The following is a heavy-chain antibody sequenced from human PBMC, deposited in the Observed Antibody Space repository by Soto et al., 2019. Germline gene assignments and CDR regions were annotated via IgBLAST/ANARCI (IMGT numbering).Heavy chain of an antibody. V-gene: IGHV4-30-4*01. J-gene: IGHJ4*02. CDR1: GGSISSGDYY. D-gene: IGHD2-2*01. CDR2: IYYSGST. CDR3: ARGGWEVVPAAFGY. Sequence: PSETLSLTCTVSGGSISSGDYYWSWIRQPPGKGLEWIGYIYYSGSTYYNPSLKSRVTISVDTSKNQFSLKLSSVTAADTAVYYCARGGWEVVPAAFGYWGQGTLVTVS.